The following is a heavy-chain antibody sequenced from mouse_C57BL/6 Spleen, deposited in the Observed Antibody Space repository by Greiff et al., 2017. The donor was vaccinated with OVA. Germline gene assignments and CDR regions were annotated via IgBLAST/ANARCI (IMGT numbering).Heavy chain of an antibody. D-gene: IGHD2-1*01. CDR1: GYTFTEYT. CDR2: FYPGSGSI. CDR3: ARYEEGEGNGYYAMDY. V-gene: IGHV1-62-2*01. Sequence: VQLQQSGAELVKPGASVKLSCKASGYTFTEYTIHWVKQRSGQGLEWIGWFYPGSGSIKYNEKFKDKATLTADKSSSTVYMELSRLTSEDSAVYFCARYEEGEGNGYYAMDYWGQGTSVTVSS. J-gene: IGHJ4*01.